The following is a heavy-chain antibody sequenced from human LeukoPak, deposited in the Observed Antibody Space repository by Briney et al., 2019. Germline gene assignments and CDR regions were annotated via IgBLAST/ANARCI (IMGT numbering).Heavy chain of an antibody. CDR2: IYHSGST. V-gene: IGHV4-34*01. J-gene: IGHJ4*02. CDR3: ARAGPMVSFDY. D-gene: IGHD3-10*01. Sequence: SETLSLTCAVYGGSFSGYYWSWIRQPPGKGLEWIGYIYHSGSTYYNPSLKSRVTISVDRSKNQFSLKLSSVTAADTAVYYCARAGPMVSFDYWGQGTLVTVSS. CDR1: GGSFSGYY.